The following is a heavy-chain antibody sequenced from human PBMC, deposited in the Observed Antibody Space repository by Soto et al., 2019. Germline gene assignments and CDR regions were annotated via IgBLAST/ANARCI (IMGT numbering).Heavy chain of an antibody. D-gene: IGHD3-9*01. J-gene: IGHJ4*02. CDR2: IIPILGIA. CDR3: AREIGGYFDWCAWGWGEGID. Sequence: QVQLVQSGAEVKKPGSSVKVSCKASGGTFSSYTISWVRQAPGQGLEWMGRIIPILGIANYAQKFQGRVTITADKSTSTAYMELSSLRSEDTAVYYCAREIGGYFDWCAWGWGEGIDWGQGTLVTVSS. CDR1: GGTFSSYT. V-gene: IGHV1-69*08.